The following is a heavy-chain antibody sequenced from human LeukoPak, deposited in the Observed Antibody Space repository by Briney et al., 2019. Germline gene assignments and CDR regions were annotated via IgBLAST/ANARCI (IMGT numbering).Heavy chain of an antibody. Sequence: KPSETLSLTCTVSGGSISSHYWSWIRQPPGKGLEWIGCIYYSGSTNYNPSLKGRVTISVDTSKNQFSLKLSSVTAADTAVYYCARDSIAAAGFRWVTFDPWGQGTLVTVSS. V-gene: IGHV4-59*11. CDR2: IYYSGST. CDR1: GGSISSHY. J-gene: IGHJ5*02. CDR3: ARDSIAAAGFRWVTFDP. D-gene: IGHD6-13*01.